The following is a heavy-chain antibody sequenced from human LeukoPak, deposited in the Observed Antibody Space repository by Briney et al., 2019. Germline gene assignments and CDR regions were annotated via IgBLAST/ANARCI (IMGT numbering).Heavy chain of an antibody. CDR3: ARRLSLRFDAFAV. J-gene: IGHJ3*01. Sequence: GGSLRLSCAASGFTVTDYAMTWIRQSPGKGLEWVSSMSDIGPNTYYADSVKGRFTISRDTSKNTLFLQMNSLRAEDTALYFCARRLSLRFDAFAVWGPGTVVAVSS. CDR1: GFTVTDYA. V-gene: IGHV3-23*01. CDR2: MSDIGPNT. D-gene: IGHD3-3*01.